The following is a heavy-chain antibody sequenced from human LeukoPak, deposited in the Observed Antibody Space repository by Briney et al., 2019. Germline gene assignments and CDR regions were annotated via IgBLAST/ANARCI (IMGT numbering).Heavy chain of an antibody. D-gene: IGHD3-10*01. CDR1: GFTFSSYA. J-gene: IGHJ4*02. V-gene: IGHV3-30-3*01. CDR3: GRGSVGFGELNY. Sequence: GGSLRLSWAAAGFTFSSYAMHWVRQAPGKGLEWVAVISYDGSNKFYADSVKGRFTLSRDNSKNTLYLQMNSLRIEDTAVYYCGRGSVGFGELNYWGQGTLVTVSS. CDR2: ISYDGSNK.